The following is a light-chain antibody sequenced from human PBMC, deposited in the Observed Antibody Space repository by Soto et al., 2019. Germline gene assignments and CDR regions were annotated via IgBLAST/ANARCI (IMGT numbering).Light chain of an antibody. CDR3: QQYSTYPPRT. CDR1: QSISIW. Sequence: DIQMTQSPSTLSASVGDRVTITCRASQSISIWLAWYQQKPGKAPKILIYKASSLESGVPSRFSGSGSGTEFTLTISSLRPDDFATYYCQQYSTYPPRTFGQGTKVEIK. V-gene: IGKV1-5*03. CDR2: KAS. J-gene: IGKJ1*01.